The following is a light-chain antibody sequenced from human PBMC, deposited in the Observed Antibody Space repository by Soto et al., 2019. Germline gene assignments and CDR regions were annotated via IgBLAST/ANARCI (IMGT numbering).Light chain of an antibody. CDR1: QSVTNN. Sequence: EIVMTQSPATLSVSPGERATLSCRASQSVTNNLAWYQQKPGQAPRLLIYGASTRATGVPARFSGSGSGTEFTLTISSLQSEDFAVYYCQQYDNWPPLTFGPGTKVDIK. CDR3: QQYDNWPPLT. V-gene: IGKV3-15*01. CDR2: GAS. J-gene: IGKJ3*01.